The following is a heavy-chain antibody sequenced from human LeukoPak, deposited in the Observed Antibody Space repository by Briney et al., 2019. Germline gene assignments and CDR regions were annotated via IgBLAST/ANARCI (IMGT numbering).Heavy chain of an antibody. J-gene: IGHJ4*02. D-gene: IGHD3-10*01. CDR1: GFTFSSYA. Sequence: GGSLRLSCAASGFTFSSYAMSWVRQTPGKGLVWVSHINSDGSNTGYADSVKGRFTISRDNAKNTLYLQMNSLRAEDTAVYYCASEYFRPSGNYWGQGTLVTVSS. V-gene: IGHV3-74*01. CDR3: ASEYFRPSGNY. CDR2: INSDGSNT.